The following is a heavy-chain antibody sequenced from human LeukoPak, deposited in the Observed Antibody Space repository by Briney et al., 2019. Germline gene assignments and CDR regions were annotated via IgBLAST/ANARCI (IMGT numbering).Heavy chain of an antibody. V-gene: IGHV3-9*01. J-gene: IGHJ3*02. Sequence: GRSLRLSCAGSGFIFNNYAMHWVRQPPGKGLEWVSGISWNSGSIDYADSVKGRFTISRDNAKNSLYLQMNSLRAEDTAVYYCARVKELIGAFDIWGQGTMVTVSS. CDR3: ARVKELIGAFDI. CDR2: ISWNSGSI. CDR1: GFIFNNYA. D-gene: IGHD1-26*01.